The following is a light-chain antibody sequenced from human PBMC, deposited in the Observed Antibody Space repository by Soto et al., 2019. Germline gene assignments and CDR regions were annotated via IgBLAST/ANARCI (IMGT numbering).Light chain of an antibody. J-gene: IGKJ1*01. CDR1: QSVSSRS. CDR2: GAS. Sequence: EIVLTQSPGALSLSPGEGATLSCRASQSVSSRSLAWYQQKPGQAPRLLIYGASSRATGIPDRFSGRESGTDFALTISRRESEDFAVYYCKQYGSSPRTFGQGTKVEIK. CDR3: KQYGSSPRT. V-gene: IGKV3-20*01.